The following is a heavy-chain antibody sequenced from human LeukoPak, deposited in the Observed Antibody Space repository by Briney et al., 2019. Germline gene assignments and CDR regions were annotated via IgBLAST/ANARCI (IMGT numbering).Heavy chain of an antibody. Sequence: GGSLRLSCAASGFTFSSYSMTWVRQAPGKGLEWVSYISSSSSTIYYADSVKGRFTISRDNAKNSLYLQMNSLRDEDTAVYYCARDGVRGVTNIRSGYYYYYGMDVWGQGTTVTVSS. CDR3: ARDGVRGVTNIRSGYYYYYGMDV. D-gene: IGHD3-10*01. J-gene: IGHJ6*02. CDR2: ISSSSSTI. CDR1: GFTFSSYS. V-gene: IGHV3-48*02.